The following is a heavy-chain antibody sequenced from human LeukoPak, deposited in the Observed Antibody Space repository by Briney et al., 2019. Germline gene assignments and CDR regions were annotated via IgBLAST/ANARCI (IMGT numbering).Heavy chain of an antibody. D-gene: IGHD3-22*01. CDR3: ARGGGITMIVVVDDAFDI. Sequence: PGGSLRLSCAASGFTFSSYGMHWVRQAPGKGLEWVAFIRYDGSNKYYADSVKGRFTISRDNSKNTLYLQMNSLRAEDTAVYYCARGGGITMIVVVDDAFDIWGQGTMVTVSS. V-gene: IGHV3-30*02. CDR2: IRYDGSNK. CDR1: GFTFSSYG. J-gene: IGHJ3*02.